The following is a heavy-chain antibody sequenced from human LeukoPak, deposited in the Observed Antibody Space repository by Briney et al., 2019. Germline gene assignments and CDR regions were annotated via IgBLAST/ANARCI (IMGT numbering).Heavy chain of an antibody. D-gene: IGHD3-16*01. J-gene: IGHJ4*02. Sequence: SDTLSLTCAVSGYSISSSNWWGWVRQPPGEGLGWIAYIYYSGSTYYNPSLKSRVTTSVDTSKNQFSLKLSSVTAVDTAVYYCARSLRGYYFDYWGQGILVTVSS. CDR2: IYYSGST. CDR3: ARSLRGYYFDY. V-gene: IGHV4-28*01. CDR1: GYSISSSNW.